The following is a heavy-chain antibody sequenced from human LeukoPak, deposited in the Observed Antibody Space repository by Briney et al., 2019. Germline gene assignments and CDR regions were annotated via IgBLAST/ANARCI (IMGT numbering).Heavy chain of an antibody. CDR2: INHSGST. CDR1: GGSFSGYY. J-gene: IGHJ4*02. CDR3: ARERGAVDY. D-gene: IGHD3-10*01. V-gene: IGHV4-34*01. Sequence: PSETLSLTCAVYGGSFSGYYWSWIRQPPGKGLEWIGEINHSGSTNYNPSLKSRVTISVDTSKNQFSLKLSSVTAADTAVYYCARERGAVDYWGQGTLVTVSS.